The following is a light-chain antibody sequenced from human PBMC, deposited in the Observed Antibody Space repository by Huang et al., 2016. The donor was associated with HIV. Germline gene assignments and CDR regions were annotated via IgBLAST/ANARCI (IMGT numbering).Light chain of an antibody. CDR2: AAS. J-gene: IGKJ2*01. Sequence: EIVLTQSPGTLSLSPGERATLSCRTSQSVSSYYLAWYQQKPGQAPRLLIYAASTRATGIPDRFSGSGSGTDFTLTISRMEPEDFAVYYCQYYGSSPYTFGQGTKLGIK. CDR1: QSVSSYY. V-gene: IGKV3-20*01. CDR3: QYYGSSPYT.